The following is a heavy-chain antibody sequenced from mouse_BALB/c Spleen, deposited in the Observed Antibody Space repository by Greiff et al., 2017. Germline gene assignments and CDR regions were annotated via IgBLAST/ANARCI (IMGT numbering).Heavy chain of an antibody. CDR3: ARFSYYQYYFDY. V-gene: IGHV5-17*02. D-gene: IGHD2-12*01. CDR2: ISSGSSTI. Sequence: EVQLMESGGGLVQPGGSRKLSCAASGFTFSSFGMHWVRQAPEKGLEWVAYISSGSSTIYYADTVKGRFTISRDNPKNTLFLQMTSLRSEDTAMYYCARFSYYQYYFDYWGQGTTLTVSS. CDR1: GFTFSSFG. J-gene: IGHJ2*01.